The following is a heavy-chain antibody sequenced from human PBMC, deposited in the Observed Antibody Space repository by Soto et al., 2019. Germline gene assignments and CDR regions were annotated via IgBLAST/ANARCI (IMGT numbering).Heavy chain of an antibody. V-gene: IGHV4-31*03. CDR2: IYYSGST. J-gene: IGHJ4*02. D-gene: IGHD1-26*01. Sequence: QVQLQESGPGLVKPSQTLSLTCTVSGGSISSAVYYWSWIRQHPGKGLEWIGYIYYSGSTYYNPSLTRRVTISVDTSKNQFSLKLSSVTAADTAVYYCAREGGIVGATAADYWGQGTLVTVSS. CDR3: AREGGIVGATAADY. CDR1: GGSISSAVYY.